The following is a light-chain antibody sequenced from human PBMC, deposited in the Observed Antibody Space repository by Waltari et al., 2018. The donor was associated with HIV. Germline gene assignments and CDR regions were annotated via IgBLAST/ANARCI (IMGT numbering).Light chain of an antibody. CDR3: SSYAGNNILV. Sequence: QSALPQPPSASGSPGQSVTIPCTGSSSDVAGYHYVSWYQQYPGKAPKLMISEVTKRPSGVPDRFSGSKSGNTASLTVSGLRAEDEAEYYCSSYAGNNILVFGGGTKLTVL. J-gene: IGLJ2*01. CDR1: SSDVAGYHY. V-gene: IGLV2-8*01. CDR2: EVT.